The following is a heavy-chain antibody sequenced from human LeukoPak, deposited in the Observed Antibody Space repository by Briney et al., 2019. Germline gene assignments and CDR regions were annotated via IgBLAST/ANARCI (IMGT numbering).Heavy chain of an antibody. V-gene: IGHV3-53*01. CDR1: GFTVSSNS. D-gene: IGHD2-2*03. Sequence: GGSLRLSCTVSGFTVSSNSMSWVRQAPGKGLEWVSFIYSDNTHYSDSVKGRFTISRDNAKNSLYLQMNSLRAEDTAVYYCAKDGFYFDYWGQGTLVTVSS. J-gene: IGHJ4*02. CDR3: AKDGFYFDY. CDR2: IYSDNT.